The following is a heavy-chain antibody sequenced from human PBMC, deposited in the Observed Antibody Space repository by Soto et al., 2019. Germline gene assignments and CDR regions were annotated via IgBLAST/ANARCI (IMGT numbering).Heavy chain of an antibody. CDR1: GFTFSSYG. Sequence: GGSLRLSCAASGFTFSSYGMHWVRQAPGKGLEWVAVISYDGSNKYYADSVKGRFTISRDNSKNTLYLQMNSLRAEDTAVYYCAKNELYCSSTSCYTSPYYYYGMDVWGQGTTVTVSS. CDR3: AKNELYCSSTSCYTSPYYYYGMDV. V-gene: IGHV3-30*18. J-gene: IGHJ6*02. D-gene: IGHD2-2*01. CDR2: ISYDGSNK.